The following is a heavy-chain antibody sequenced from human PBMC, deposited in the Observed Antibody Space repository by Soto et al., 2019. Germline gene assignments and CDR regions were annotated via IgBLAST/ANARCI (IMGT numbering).Heavy chain of an antibody. J-gene: IGHJ6*02. CDR3: ARGDIVVVPADTHRDYYYYGMDV. D-gene: IGHD2-2*01. CDR1: GYTFTGYY. Sequence: SVKVSCKASGYTFTGYYMHWVRQAPGQGLEWMGWINPIFGTANYAQKFQGRVTITADESTSTAYMELSSLRSEDTAVYYCARGDIVVVPADTHRDYYYYGMDVWGQGTTVTVSS. V-gene: IGHV1-69*13. CDR2: INPIFGTA.